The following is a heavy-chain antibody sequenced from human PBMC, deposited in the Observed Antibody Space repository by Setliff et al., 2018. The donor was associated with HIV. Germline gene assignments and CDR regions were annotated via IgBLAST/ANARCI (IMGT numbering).Heavy chain of an antibody. CDR1: GGSISSHY. CDR3: AAATTLLSPRA. D-gene: IGHD2-15*01. V-gene: IGHV4-4*08. CDR2: IYTSGST. J-gene: IGHJ5*02. Sequence: SETLSLTCTVSGGSISSHYWSWIRQPPGKGLEWIGHIYTSGSTNYNPSLKSRVTISVDTAKNQFSLKLSSVTAADTAVYYCAAATTLLSPRAWGQGTLVTVPQ.